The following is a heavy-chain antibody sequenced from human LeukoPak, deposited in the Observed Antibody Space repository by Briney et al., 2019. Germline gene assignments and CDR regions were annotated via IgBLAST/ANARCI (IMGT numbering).Heavy chain of an antibody. D-gene: IGHD3-10*01. V-gene: IGHV1-3*01. J-gene: IGHJ4*02. Sequence: ASVKVSCKASGYTFTSYAMHWVRQAPGQRLEWMGWINAGNGNTKYSQKFQGRVTITRDTSASTAYMELSSLRSEDTAVYYCARERGVLLWFGELSEWGQGTLVTVSS. CDR1: GYTFTSYA. CDR2: INAGNGNT. CDR3: ARERGVLLWFGELSE.